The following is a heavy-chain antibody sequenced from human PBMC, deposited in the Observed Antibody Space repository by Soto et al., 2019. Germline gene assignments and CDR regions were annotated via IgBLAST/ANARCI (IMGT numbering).Heavy chain of an antibody. D-gene: IGHD2-2*02. CDR2: ISYEGSNN. Sequence: QVQLVESGGGVVQPGRSLRLSCAASGFTFSSYGMNWVRQAPGRGLDWVAVISYEGSNNYYADSVKGRFTISRDNSKDTLYLQMNSLSDEYTAVYDCAKETRTPAAIVEYYHYYVMDVWGQGTTVTVSS. CDR1: GFTFSSYG. V-gene: IGHV3-30*18. CDR3: AKETRTPAAIVEYYHYYVMDV. J-gene: IGHJ6*02.